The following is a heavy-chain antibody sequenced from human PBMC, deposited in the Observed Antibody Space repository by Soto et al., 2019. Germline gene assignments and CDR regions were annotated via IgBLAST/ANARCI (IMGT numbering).Heavy chain of an antibody. V-gene: IGHV3-11*06. D-gene: IGHD2-2*01. CDR2: ITSSSSYT. J-gene: IGHJ6*02. CDR1: GFIFSDYY. CDR3: ARDGSRYCSSTSCLSGYYYYGMDV. Sequence: LRLSFAASGFIFSDYYMSWIRQAPGKGLEWVSYITSSSSYTKYADSVKGRFTISRDNAKNSLYLQMNSLRAEDTAVYYCARDGSRYCSSTSCLSGYYYYGMDVWGQGTTVTVSS.